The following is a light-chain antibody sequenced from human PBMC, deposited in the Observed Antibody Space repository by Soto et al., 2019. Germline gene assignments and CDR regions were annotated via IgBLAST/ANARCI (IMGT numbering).Light chain of an antibody. J-gene: IGKJ5*01. CDR3: MQALETPLT. V-gene: IGKV2-28*01. CDR2: LTS. CDR1: HSLLHSNGFYY. Sequence: IVVTQSPLPLPVTPGEPASISCRSSHSLLHSNGFYYLEWYLQKPGQSPQXXFYLTSVRASGVPHRFSGSGSGTDFTLYISRVQPEDVGVYDCMQALETPLTFGQGTRLEIK.